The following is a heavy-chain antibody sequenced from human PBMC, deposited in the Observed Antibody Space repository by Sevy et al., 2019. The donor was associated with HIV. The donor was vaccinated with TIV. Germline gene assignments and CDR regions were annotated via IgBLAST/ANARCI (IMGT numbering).Heavy chain of an antibody. CDR1: GFSFDSYG. D-gene: IGHD3-22*01. Sequence: GGSLRLSCAVSGFSFDSYGMTWVRQAPGKGLEWVSGISGSGTRTYYADSVKGRFIISRDNSKNTLYLQMKGLRSADMAIYYSAKGGGGHYDPDEIGYYFYYYNMDVWGKGTTVTVSS. J-gene: IGHJ6*03. V-gene: IGHV3-23*01. CDR2: ISGSGTRT. CDR3: AKGGGGHYDPDEIGYYFYYYNMDV.